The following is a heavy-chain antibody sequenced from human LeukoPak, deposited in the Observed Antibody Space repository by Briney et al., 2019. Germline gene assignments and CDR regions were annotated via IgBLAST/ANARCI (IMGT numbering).Heavy chain of an antibody. CDR2: INPSGGST. D-gene: IGHD3-16*01. Sequence: ASVKVSCKASGYTFTGYYMHWVRQAPGQGLEWMGIINPSGGSTSYAQKFQGRVTMTRDTSTSTVYMELSSLRSEDTAVYYCARDYGGYGLASNWGQGTLVTVSS. J-gene: IGHJ4*02. CDR1: GYTFTGYY. CDR3: ARDYGGYGLASN. V-gene: IGHV1-46*01.